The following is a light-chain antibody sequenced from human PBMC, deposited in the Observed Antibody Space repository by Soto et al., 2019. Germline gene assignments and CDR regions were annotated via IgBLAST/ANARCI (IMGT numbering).Light chain of an antibody. CDR3: CSYAGGTSVV. Sequence: QSALTQPASVSGSPGXSITISCTGTSSDVGRYSLVSWYQQHPGKAPKLMIYEDIERPSGVSNRFSGSKSGNTASLTISGLQTEDEADYYCCSYAGGTSVVFGGGTKLTVL. J-gene: IGLJ2*01. CDR1: SSDVGRYSL. V-gene: IGLV2-23*01. CDR2: EDI.